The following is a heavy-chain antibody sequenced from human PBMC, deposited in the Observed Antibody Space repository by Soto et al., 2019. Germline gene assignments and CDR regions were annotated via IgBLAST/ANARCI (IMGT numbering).Heavy chain of an antibody. CDR3: ARTLGWLGELRYYFDY. J-gene: IGHJ4*02. V-gene: IGHV4-61*01. Sequence: SETLSLTCTVSGGSVSSGSYYWSWIRQPPGKGLEWIGYIYYSGSTNYNPSLKSRVTISVDTSKNQFSLKLSSVTAADTAVYYCARTLGWLGELRYYFDYWGQGTLVTVSS. D-gene: IGHD3-10*01. CDR2: IYYSGST. CDR1: GGSVSSGSYY.